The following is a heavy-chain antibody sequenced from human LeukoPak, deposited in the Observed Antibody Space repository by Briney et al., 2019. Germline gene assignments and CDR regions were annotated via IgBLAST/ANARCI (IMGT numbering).Heavy chain of an antibody. Sequence: ASVKVSCKASGYTFTSYGISLVRQAPGRGLEWMGWISAYNGNTKYAQKLQGRVTMTTDPSTSTAYMELRSLRSDDTAVYYCARVRGYNWEGAFDYWGQGTLVTVSS. V-gene: IGHV1-18*01. CDR1: GYTFTSYG. CDR2: ISAYNGNT. J-gene: IGHJ4*02. CDR3: ARVRGYNWEGAFDY. D-gene: IGHD5-24*01.